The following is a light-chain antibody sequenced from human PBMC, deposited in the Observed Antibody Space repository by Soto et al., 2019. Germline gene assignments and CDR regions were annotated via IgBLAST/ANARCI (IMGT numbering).Light chain of an antibody. CDR3: QQTYSTPRT. V-gene: IGKV1-39*01. CDR2: AAS. CDR1: QSISSY. J-gene: IGKJ1*01. Sequence: DIQMTQSPSSLSTSVGDRVTITCRASQSISSYLNWYLQKPGKAPKLLIYAASSLQSGVPSRFSGSGSGTDFTLTISSLQREDFAAYYCQQTYSTPRTFGQGTKVDIK.